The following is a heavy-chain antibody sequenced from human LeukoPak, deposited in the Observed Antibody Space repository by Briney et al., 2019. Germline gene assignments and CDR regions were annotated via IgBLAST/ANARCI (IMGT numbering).Heavy chain of an antibody. CDR1: GFTFSSYW. J-gene: IGHJ4*02. D-gene: IGHD1-14*01. CDR2: MKKDGSET. CDR3: AKLHNLNSDY. V-gene: IGHV3-7*03. Sequence: GGSLRLSCAASGFTFSSYWMSWVRQAPGKGLEWVANMKKDGSETYYVDSVKGRFTISRDNARNSLYLQMNSLRAEDTAVYYCAKLHNLNSDYWGQGTLVTVSS.